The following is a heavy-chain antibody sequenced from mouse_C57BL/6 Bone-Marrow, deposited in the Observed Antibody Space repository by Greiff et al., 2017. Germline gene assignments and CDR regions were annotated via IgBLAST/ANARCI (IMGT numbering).Heavy chain of an antibody. D-gene: IGHD2-3*01. Sequence: QVQLQQSGAELARPGASVTLSCKASGYTFTSYGISWVKQRTGQGLEWIGEIYPRSGNTYYNEKFKGKGTLTEYKSSSTAYMELHSLASEDSAVYFCARWLLGWYVDVWGTGTTVTVSS. CDR1: GYTFTSYG. V-gene: IGHV1-81*01. CDR3: ARWLLGWYVDV. CDR2: IYPRSGNT. J-gene: IGHJ1*03.